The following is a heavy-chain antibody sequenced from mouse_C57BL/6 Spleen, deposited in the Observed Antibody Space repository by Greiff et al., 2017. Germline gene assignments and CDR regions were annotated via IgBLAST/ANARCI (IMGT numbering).Heavy chain of an antibody. CDR1: GYSFTGYY. Sequence: EVQLQQSGPELVKPGASVKISCKASGYSFTGYYMNWVKQSPEKSLEWIGEINPSTGGTTYNQKFKAKATLTVDKSSSTAYMQLKSLTSEDSAVYYCARAPFLYYGNYVWYFDVWGTGTTVTVSS. D-gene: IGHD2-1*01. V-gene: IGHV1-42*01. J-gene: IGHJ1*03. CDR3: ARAPFLYYGNYVWYFDV. CDR2: INPSTGGT.